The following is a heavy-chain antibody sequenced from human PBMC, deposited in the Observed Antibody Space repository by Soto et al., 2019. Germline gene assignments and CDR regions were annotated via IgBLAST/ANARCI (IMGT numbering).Heavy chain of an antibody. V-gene: IGHV3-30*18. D-gene: IGHD5-12*01. J-gene: IGHJ4*02. CDR1: GFTFSSYG. CDR2: ISYDGSNK. CDR3: AKDQMATFDY. Sequence: QVQLVESGGGVVQPGRSLRLSCAASGFTFSSYGMHWVRQAPGKGLEWVAVISYDGSNKYYADSVKGRFTISRDNSKNTLYPQMNSLRAEDTAVYYCAKDQMATFDYWGQGTLVTVSS.